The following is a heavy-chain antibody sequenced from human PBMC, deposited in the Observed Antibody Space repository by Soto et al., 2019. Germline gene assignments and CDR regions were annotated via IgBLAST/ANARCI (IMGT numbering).Heavy chain of an antibody. Sequence: GGSLRLSCVASGFIFSDYSMNWVRQAPGKGLEWVSSISGSRGYIYYGDSVKGRFTISRDNAKNSVVLQMNNLRAEDTAVYYCARDWAADIDYWGQGT. V-gene: IGHV3-21*01. D-gene: IGHD6-13*01. CDR1: GFIFSDYS. CDR2: ISGSRGYI. CDR3: ARDWAADIDY. J-gene: IGHJ4*02.